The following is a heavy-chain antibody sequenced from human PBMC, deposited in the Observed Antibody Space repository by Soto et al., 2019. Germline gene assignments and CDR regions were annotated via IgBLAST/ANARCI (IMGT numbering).Heavy chain of an antibody. J-gene: IGHJ4*02. CDR3: ARDAPTYGPFDY. D-gene: IGHD4-17*01. V-gene: IGHV3-23*01. Sequence: GGSLRLSCVASGFPFSAYAIDWVRQTPGKGLEWVCGIGGSGTTIYCADSVKGRFTISRDNSKNTLYLQMNSLRAEDTAVYYCARDAPTYGPFDYWGQGTLVTVSS. CDR1: GFPFSAYA. CDR2: IGGSGTTI.